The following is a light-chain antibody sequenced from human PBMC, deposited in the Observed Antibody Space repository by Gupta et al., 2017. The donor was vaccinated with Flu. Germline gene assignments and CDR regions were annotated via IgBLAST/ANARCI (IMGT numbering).Light chain of an antibody. J-gene: IGLJ3*02. V-gene: IGLV3-21*02. Sequence: SYVLTQPPSVSVAPGQTARIICGGNNIGSKTVHWYQQKPGQAPVLVVYDDTDRPSGIPERFSASNAGNTATLTISRVEAGDEADDDCQVWDSSSDHGVFGGGTKLTVL. CDR3: QVWDSSSDHGV. CDR1: NIGSKT. CDR2: DDT.